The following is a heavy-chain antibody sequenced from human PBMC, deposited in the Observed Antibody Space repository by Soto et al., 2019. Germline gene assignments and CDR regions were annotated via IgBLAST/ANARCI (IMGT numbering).Heavy chain of an antibody. CDR3: ARSDRDYGGSAAY. Sequence: ASAKVSCKASGYTFTNYGCSWVRQAPAQGLELMGWVRAYIGDTNYAQKFRDRVTLAADASTSTAYMELRGLRSDDTAVYYCARSDRDYGGSAAYWGRG. CDR2: VRAYIGDT. V-gene: IGHV1-18*04. J-gene: IGHJ2*01. CDR1: GYTFTNYG. D-gene: IGHD4-17*01.